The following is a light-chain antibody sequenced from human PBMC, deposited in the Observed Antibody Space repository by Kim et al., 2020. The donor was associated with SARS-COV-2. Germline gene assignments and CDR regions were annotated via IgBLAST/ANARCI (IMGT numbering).Light chain of an antibody. Sequence: NFMLTQPPSVSEAPGKTVTISCTRSSGGIASNYVQWYQVRPGSSPTTVILEDNRRPTGVSTRFSGSIDSSSNSAFLSISELRPEDEADYFCQSYVGNDRVFGGGTTLTVL. J-gene: IGLJ3*02. CDR3: QSYVGNDRV. CDR1: SGGIASNY. CDR2: EDN. V-gene: IGLV6-57*01.